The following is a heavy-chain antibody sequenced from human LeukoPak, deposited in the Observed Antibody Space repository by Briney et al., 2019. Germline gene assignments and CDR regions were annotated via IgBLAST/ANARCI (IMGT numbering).Heavy chain of an antibody. CDR2: IRYDGSNK. Sequence: GGSLRLSCAASGFTFSSYGMHWVRQAPGKGLEWVAFIRYDGSNKYYADSVKGRFTISRDNSKNTLYLQMNSLRAEDTAVYYCARDPVDCSSTSCYSIQYFQHWGQGTLVTVSS. D-gene: IGHD2-2*01. CDR1: GFTFSSYG. J-gene: IGHJ1*01. V-gene: IGHV3-30*02. CDR3: ARDPVDCSSTSCYSIQYFQH.